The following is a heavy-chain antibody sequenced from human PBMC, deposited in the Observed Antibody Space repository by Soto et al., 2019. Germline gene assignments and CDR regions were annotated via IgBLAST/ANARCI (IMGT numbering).Heavy chain of an antibody. D-gene: IGHD3-10*01. CDR3: AATYYYGSGSYLFDY. V-gene: IGHV4-31*03. CDR2: IYYSGST. CDR1: GGSISSGGYY. Sequence: SETLSLTCTVSGGSISSGGYYWSWIRQHPGKGLEWIGYIYYSGSTYYNPSLKSRVTISVDTSKNQFSLKLSSVTAADTAVYYCAATYYYGSGSYLFDYWGQGTLVTVPQ. J-gene: IGHJ4*02.